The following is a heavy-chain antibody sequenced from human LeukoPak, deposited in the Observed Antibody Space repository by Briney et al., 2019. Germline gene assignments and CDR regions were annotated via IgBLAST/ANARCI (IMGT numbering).Heavy chain of an antibody. D-gene: IGHD1-14*01. CDR3: ARVGPDGSYFDY. Sequence: SETLSLTCTVSGGSISNYYWSWIRQPSGKGLEWIGRIYTSGNTHYNPSLMSRVTMSVDTSKNQVSLKLRSVTAADTAVYYCARVGPDGSYFDYWGQGALVTVSS. J-gene: IGHJ4*02. CDR1: GGSISNYY. V-gene: IGHV4-4*07. CDR2: IYTSGNT.